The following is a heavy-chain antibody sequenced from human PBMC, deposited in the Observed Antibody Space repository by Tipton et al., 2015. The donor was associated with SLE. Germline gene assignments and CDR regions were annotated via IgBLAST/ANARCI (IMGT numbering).Heavy chain of an antibody. J-gene: IGHJ4*02. Sequence: TLSLTCTVSGTSISGYYWNWIRQSPGRGLEWVGYISYSGSTNYNPSLKSRVKISVDTSKNQLSLKLSSVTAADTAVYYCARGYPDYLDISATFLDSWGQGTLVTVSS. D-gene: IGHD3-22*01. CDR1: GTSISGYY. V-gene: IGHV4-59*12. CDR3: ARGYPDYLDISATFLDS. CDR2: ISYSGST.